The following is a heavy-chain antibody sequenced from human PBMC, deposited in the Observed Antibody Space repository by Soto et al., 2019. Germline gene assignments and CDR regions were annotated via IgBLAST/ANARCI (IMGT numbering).Heavy chain of an antibody. CDR1: GFTFSSYA. D-gene: IGHD2-15*01. J-gene: IGHJ4*02. CDR3: AKDFKQDIVVVVAATADY. V-gene: IGHV3-23*01. Sequence: GGSLRLSCAASGFTFSSYAMSWVRQAPGKGLEWVSAISGSGGSTYYADSVKGRFTISRDNSKNTLYLQMNSLRAEDTAVYYCAKDFKQDIVVVVAATADYWGQGTLVTVSS. CDR2: ISGSGGST.